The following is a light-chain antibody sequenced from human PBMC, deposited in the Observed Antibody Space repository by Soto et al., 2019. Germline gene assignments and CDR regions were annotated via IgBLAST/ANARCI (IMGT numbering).Light chain of an antibody. Sequence: VQRVTLSCRASESVSTSYLTRYQQKPGQTPRLVSSGAATRATGSPARFSGSGSVTDFIRTISRMEPEDFAVYCGQQYGSSPRTFGQGTKVDIK. J-gene: IGKJ1*01. V-gene: IGKV3-20*01. CDR1: ESVSTSY. CDR3: QQYGSSPRT. CDR2: GAA.